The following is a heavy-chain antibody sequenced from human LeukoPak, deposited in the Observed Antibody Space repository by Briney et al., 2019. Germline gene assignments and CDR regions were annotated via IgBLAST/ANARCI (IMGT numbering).Heavy chain of an antibody. CDR1: GYTFTSYG. Sequence: ASVKVSCKASGYTFTSYGISWVRQAPGQGLEWMGWISAYNGNTNYAQKLQGRVTMTTDTSTSTAYMELSSLRSEDTAVYYCARTGSYAPPSGYWGQGTLVTVSS. D-gene: IGHD1-14*01. J-gene: IGHJ4*02. CDR2: ISAYNGNT. CDR3: ARTGSYAPPSGY. V-gene: IGHV1-18*01.